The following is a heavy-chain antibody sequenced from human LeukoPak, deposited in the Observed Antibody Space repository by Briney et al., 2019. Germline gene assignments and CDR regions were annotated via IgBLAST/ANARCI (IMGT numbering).Heavy chain of an antibody. Sequence: PSETLSLTCAVYGGSFSGYYWSWIRQPPGKGLEWIGEINHSGSTNYNPSLKSRVTISVDTSKNQFSLKLSSVTAADTAVYYCARGAGYCSGGSCYYYYYMDVWGKGTTVTVSS. CDR3: ARGAGYCSGGSCYYYYYMDV. CDR1: GGSFSGYY. D-gene: IGHD2-15*01. J-gene: IGHJ6*03. V-gene: IGHV4-34*01. CDR2: INHSGST.